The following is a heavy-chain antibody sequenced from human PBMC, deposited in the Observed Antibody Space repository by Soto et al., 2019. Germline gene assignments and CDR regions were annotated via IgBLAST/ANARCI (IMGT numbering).Heavy chain of an antibody. Sequence: QVQLVQSGAEVKKSGASVKVSCKASGYIFTAYQIHWLRQAPGQGLEWMGWINPTSGDTNYAQKFEGWVTMTRDTSISTAYMELSGLTYDDPAILYCATNNWNDGYFDYWGQGTLVTVSS. CDR3: ATNNWNDGYFDY. V-gene: IGHV1-2*04. CDR1: GYIFTAYQ. CDR2: INPTSGDT. J-gene: IGHJ4*02. D-gene: IGHD1-20*01.